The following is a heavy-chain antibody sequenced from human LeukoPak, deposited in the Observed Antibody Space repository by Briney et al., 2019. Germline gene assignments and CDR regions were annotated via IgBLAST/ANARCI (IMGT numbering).Heavy chain of an antibody. Sequence: GGSLRLSCAASGFTFSDYYMSWVRQAPGKGLEWVANIKQDGSEKYYVDSVKGRFTISRDNAKNSLYLQMNSLRAEDTAVYYCAREGRGYKVAKFDYWGQGTLVTVSS. D-gene: IGHD3-22*01. J-gene: IGHJ4*02. CDR3: AREGRGYKVAKFDY. CDR2: IKQDGSEK. V-gene: IGHV3-7*01. CDR1: GFTFSDYY.